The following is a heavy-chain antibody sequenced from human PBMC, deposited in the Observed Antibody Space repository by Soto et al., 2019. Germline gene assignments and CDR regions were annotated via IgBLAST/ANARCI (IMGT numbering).Heavy chain of an antibody. J-gene: IGHJ6*03. D-gene: IGHD5-18*01. CDR1: GFTFDDYG. V-gene: IGHV3-20*04. Sequence: GGFLRLSCAASGFTFDDYGMSWVSKAPGKGMQWVSGINWNGGSTGYADSVKGRFTISRDNAKNSLYLQMNSLRAEDTALYYCARHAGYSYGSYYYMDVWGKGTTVTVSS. CDR2: INWNGGST. CDR3: ARHAGYSYGSYYYMDV.